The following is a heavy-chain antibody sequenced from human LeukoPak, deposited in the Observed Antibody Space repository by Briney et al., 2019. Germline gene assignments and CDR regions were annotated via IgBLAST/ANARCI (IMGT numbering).Heavy chain of an antibody. J-gene: IGHJ6*03. CDR1: GFTFSSDW. Sequence: GGSLRLSCAASGFTFSSDWMSWVRQAPGEGLEWVADIKQAGSEKYYVDSVKGRFTISRDNAKNSLYLQMNSLRAEDTAVYYCAREGPPIAAAGTSGYYYYMDVWGKGTTVTVSS. V-gene: IGHV3-7*01. D-gene: IGHD6-13*01. CDR2: IKQAGSEK. CDR3: AREGPPIAAAGTSGYYYYMDV.